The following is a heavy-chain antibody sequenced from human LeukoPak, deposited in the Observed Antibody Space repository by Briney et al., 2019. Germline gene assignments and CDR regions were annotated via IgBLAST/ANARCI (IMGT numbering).Heavy chain of an antibody. J-gene: IGHJ4*02. D-gene: IGHD3-9*01. Sequence: GGSLRLSCAASGFTFSSYDMHWVRQATGKGLEWVSAIGTAGDTYYPGSVKGRFTISRENAKDSLYLQMNSLRAGDTAVYYCARGARYYDILTGTYRGYYFDYWGQGTLVTVSS. CDR2: IGTAGDT. V-gene: IGHV3-13*04. CDR3: ARGARYYDILTGTYRGYYFDY. CDR1: GFTFSSYD.